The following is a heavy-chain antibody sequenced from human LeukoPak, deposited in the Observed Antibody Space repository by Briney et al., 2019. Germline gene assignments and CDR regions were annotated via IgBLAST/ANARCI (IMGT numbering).Heavy chain of an antibody. J-gene: IGHJ4*02. V-gene: IGHV4-38-2*02. D-gene: IGHD6-19*01. CDR1: GYSISSGYY. CDR3: ARVPGIAVAGTAEGLYYFDY. CDR2: VYHVGTT. Sequence: PSETLSLTCTVSGYSISSGYYWGWIRQPPGKGLEWIGVYHVGTTDYNPSLKSRVTISVDGSKNQMSLTLSSVAAEDTAVYYCARVPGIAVAGTAEGLYYFDYWGQGTLVTVSS.